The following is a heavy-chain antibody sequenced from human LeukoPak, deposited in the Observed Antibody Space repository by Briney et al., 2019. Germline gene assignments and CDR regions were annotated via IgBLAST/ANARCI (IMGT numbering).Heavy chain of an antibody. V-gene: IGHV1-24*01. J-gene: IGHJ4*02. D-gene: IGHD6-19*01. Sequence: ASVKVSCKVSGYTLTESSMHWVRQAPGKGLEWMGGFDPEDGETIYAQKFQGRVTMTEDTSTDTAYMELSSLRSEDTAVYYCATDFAAVADYYFDYWGQGTLVTVSS. CDR3: ATDFAAVADYYFDY. CDR1: GYTLTESS. CDR2: FDPEDGET.